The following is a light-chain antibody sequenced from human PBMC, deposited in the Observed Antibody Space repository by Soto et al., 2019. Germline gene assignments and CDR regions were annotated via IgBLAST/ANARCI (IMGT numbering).Light chain of an antibody. CDR2: DAS. J-gene: IGKJ5*01. V-gene: IGKV3-11*01. Sequence: TQSPATLSVSPGERATLSCRASQSVSSYLAWYQQKPGQAPRLLIYDASNRATGIPARFSGSGSGTDFTLTISSLEPEDFAVYYCQQRSNWLSITFGQGTRLEIK. CDR3: QQRSNWLSIT. CDR1: QSVSSY.